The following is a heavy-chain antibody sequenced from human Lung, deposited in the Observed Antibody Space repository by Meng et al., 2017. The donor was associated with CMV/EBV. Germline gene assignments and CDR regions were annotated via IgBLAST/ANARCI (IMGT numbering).Heavy chain of an antibody. CDR2: IRYDGSNK. J-gene: IGHJ4*02. CDR3: AKDLSTSTKCPSH. Sequence: SCAASGFSFSSYGMHWVRQAPGKGLEWVAFIRYDGSNKYYADSVNARFTISRDNSKSTVSLQMNSLRPEDTAVYYCAKDLSTSTKCPSHWGQGTLVTVSS. CDR1: GFSFSSYG. D-gene: IGHD2-2*01. V-gene: IGHV3-30*02.